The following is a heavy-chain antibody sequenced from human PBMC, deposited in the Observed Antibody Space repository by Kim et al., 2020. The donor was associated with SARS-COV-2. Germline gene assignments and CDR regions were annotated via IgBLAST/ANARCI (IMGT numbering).Heavy chain of an antibody. D-gene: IGHD1-1*01. CDR3: VSTNTFDY. J-gene: IGHJ4*02. V-gene: IGHV3-7*03. CDR2: DGSGK. Sequence: DGSGKNYGDSVKGRFTNSRDNAKNSLSLQMNSLRADDTAVYYCVSTNTFDYWGQGTLVTVSS.